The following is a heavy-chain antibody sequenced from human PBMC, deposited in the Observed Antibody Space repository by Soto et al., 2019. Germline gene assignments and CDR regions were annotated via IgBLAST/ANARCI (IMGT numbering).Heavy chain of an antibody. V-gene: IGHV4-34*01. Sequence: PSETLSLTCAVYGGSFSGDYWCWIRKPPGKVLEWIGEINHSGSTNYNPSLKSRVTISVDTSKNQFSLKLSSVTAADTAVYYCARGLTRFYDFWSGYYFDYWGQGTLVTVS. CDR3: ARGLTRFYDFWSGYYFDY. CDR2: INHSGST. CDR1: GGSFSGDY. D-gene: IGHD3-3*01. J-gene: IGHJ4*02.